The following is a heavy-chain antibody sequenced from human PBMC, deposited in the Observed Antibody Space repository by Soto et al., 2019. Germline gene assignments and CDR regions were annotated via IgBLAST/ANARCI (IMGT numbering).Heavy chain of an antibody. CDR2: INAGYGNT. J-gene: IGHJ4*02. D-gene: IGHD2-2*02. V-gene: IGHV1-3*01. CDR3: ARAGDDCSTTTCYIIDY. Sequence: ASVKVSCKTSGYTFTRYAMHWVRQARGQRLEWMGWINAGYGNTAYSQNFQGRVTLTRDTSASTAYMELSSLRSEDTAVYYCARAGDDCSTTTCYIIDYWGQGTLVTVSS. CDR1: GYTFTRYA.